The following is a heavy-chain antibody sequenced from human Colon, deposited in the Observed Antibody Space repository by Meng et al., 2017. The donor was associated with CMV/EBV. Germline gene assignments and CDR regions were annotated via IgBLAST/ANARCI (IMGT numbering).Heavy chain of an antibody. CDR2: ISSGQSYI. V-gene: IGHV3-21*01. CDR1: GFTFSRYS. CDR3: ARDTFIRITPSGFLNEEGHDYVFDL. Sequence: GGSLRLSCAASGFTFSRYSMHWVRQAPGKGLEWVSSISSGQSYIYYADSVKGRFTVSRDNARNSLYLQMNSLRVDDTATYYCARDTFIRITPSGFLNEEGHDYVFDLWGQGTMVTVSS. D-gene: IGHD3-3*01. J-gene: IGHJ3*01.